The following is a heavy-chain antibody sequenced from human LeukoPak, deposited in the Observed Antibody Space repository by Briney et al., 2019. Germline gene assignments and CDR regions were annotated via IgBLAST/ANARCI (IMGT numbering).Heavy chain of an antibody. J-gene: IGHJ4*02. CDR2: IRYDGSNE. Sequence: GGSLRLSCAASGFTFSSYGMHWVRQAPGKGLEWVAFIRYDGSNEYYADSVKGRFTISRDNSKNTLYLQTNSLRAEDTAVYYCVKPIAGIHSYFDYWGQGTLVTVSS. D-gene: IGHD3-10*01. CDR1: GFTFSSYG. CDR3: VKPIAGIHSYFDY. V-gene: IGHV3-30*02.